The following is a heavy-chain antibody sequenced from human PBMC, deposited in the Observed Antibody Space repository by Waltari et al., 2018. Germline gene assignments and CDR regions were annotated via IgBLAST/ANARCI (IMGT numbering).Heavy chain of an antibody. V-gene: IGHV4-59*01. CDR2: IYYSGST. Sequence: QVQLQESGPGLVKPSETLSLTCPVSGGSISSYYWSWIRQPPGKGLEWIGYIYYSGSTNYNPSLKSRVTISVDTSKNQFSLKLSSVTAADTAVYYCARAPWGFYFDYWGQGTLVTVSS. CDR3: ARAPWGFYFDY. CDR1: GGSISSYY. D-gene: IGHD3-16*01. J-gene: IGHJ4*02.